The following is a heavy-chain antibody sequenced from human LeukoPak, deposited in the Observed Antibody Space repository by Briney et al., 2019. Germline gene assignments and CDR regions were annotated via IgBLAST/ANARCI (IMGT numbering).Heavy chain of an antibody. V-gene: IGHV4-59*01. CDR1: GGSISTYH. CDR3: AREKSSAGPHFEH. D-gene: IGHD6-13*01. J-gene: IGHJ4*02. Sequence: SETLSLTCAVSGGSISTYHWSWIRQPPGKGLEWIGYIYNRGTTVYNPSLRSRVTVSVHTSKNQFSLRLTSVTAADTAIYYCAREKSSAGPHFEHWVRGILVSVSA. CDR2: IYNRGTT.